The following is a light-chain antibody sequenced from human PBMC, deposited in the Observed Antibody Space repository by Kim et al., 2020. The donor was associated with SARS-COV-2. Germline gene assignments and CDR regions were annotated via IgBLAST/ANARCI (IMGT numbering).Light chain of an antibody. CDR3: QQYYNSPYT. CDR1: QGISSY. J-gene: IGKJ2*01. V-gene: IGKV1-8*01. CDR2: ATT. Sequence: ATVYRVTITSRASQGISSYLAWYQQRPGKAPNLLIYATTTLQSGVPSRFSASGSGTEFTLTISCLQSEDIASYYCQQYYNSPYTLGQGTKLEI.